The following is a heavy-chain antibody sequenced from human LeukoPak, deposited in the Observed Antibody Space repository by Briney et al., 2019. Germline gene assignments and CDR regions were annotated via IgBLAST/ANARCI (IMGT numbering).Heavy chain of an antibody. Sequence: TGGSLRLSCAASGFTFSSYAMSWVRQAPGKGLEWVSAISGSGGSTYYADSVKGRFTISRDNSKNPLYLQMNSLRAEDTAVYYCAKVGITMVRGVSYFDYWGQGTLVTVSS. CDR1: GFTFSSYA. CDR3: AKVGITMVRGVSYFDY. V-gene: IGHV3-23*01. J-gene: IGHJ4*02. CDR2: ISGSGGST. D-gene: IGHD3-10*01.